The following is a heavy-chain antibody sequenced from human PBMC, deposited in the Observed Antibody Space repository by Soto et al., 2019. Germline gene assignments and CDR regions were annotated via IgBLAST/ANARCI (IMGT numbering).Heavy chain of an antibody. CDR1: GGSISSGDYY. V-gene: IGHV4-30-4*01. D-gene: IGHD3-22*01. Sequence: SETLSLTCTVSGGSISSGDYYWSWIRQPPGKGLEWIGYIYYSGSTYYNPSLKSRVTISVDTSKNQFSLKLSSVTAADTAVYYCASGYDSSGYYTNAFDYWGQGTLVTVSS. J-gene: IGHJ4*02. CDR2: IYYSGST. CDR3: ASGYDSSGYYTNAFDY.